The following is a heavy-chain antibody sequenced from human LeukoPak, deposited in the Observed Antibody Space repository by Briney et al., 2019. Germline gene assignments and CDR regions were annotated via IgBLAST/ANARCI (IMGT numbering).Heavy chain of an antibody. D-gene: IGHD5-24*01. V-gene: IGHV3-53*01. CDR3: ARDAVEMATNDYYYGMDV. Sequence: PGGSLRLSCAASGFSFSSYAMSWVRQAPGKGLEWVSVIYSGGSTYYADSVKGRFTISRDNSKNTLYLQMNSLRAEDTAVYYCARDAVEMATNDYYYGMDVWGQGTTVTVSS. CDR2: IYSGGST. J-gene: IGHJ6*02. CDR1: GFSFSSYA.